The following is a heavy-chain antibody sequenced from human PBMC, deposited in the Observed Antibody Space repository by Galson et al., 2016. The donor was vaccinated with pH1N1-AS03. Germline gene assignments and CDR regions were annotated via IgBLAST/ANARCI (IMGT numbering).Heavy chain of an antibody. V-gene: IGHV3-33*01. CDR3: AGDEGFANGINV. J-gene: IGHJ4*02. CDR1: GFTFKSYA. CDR2: IWYHGDDK. D-gene: IGHD1-14*01. Sequence: SLRLSCAASGFTFKSYAMNWVRQAPGRGLEWVAVIWYHGDDKYYVDSVKGRFTISRDNSKNTVYLEMNNLRAKDTAVYYCAGDEGFANGINVWGQGTLVTVSS.